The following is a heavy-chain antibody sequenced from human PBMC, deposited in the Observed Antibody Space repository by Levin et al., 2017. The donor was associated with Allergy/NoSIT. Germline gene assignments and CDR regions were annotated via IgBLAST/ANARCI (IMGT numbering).Heavy chain of an antibody. CDR3: ANWNDVHNGMDV. CDR1: GGTFSSYA. Sequence: SVKVSCKASGGTFSSYAISWVRQAPGQGLEWMGGIIPIFGTANYAQKFQGRVTITADESTSTAYMELSSLRSEDTAVYYCANWNDVHNGMDVWGQGTTVTVSS. J-gene: IGHJ6*02. V-gene: IGHV1-69*13. D-gene: IGHD1-1*01. CDR2: IIPIFGTA.